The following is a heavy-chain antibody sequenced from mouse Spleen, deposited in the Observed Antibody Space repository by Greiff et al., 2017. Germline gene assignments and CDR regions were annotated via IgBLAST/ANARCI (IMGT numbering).Heavy chain of an antibody. D-gene: IGHD2-14*01. CDR1: GYTFTEYT. J-gene: IGHJ3*01. Sequence: QVQLQQSGAELVKPGASVKLSCKASGYTFTEYTIHWVKQRSGQGLEWIGWFYPGSGSIKYNEKFKDKATLTADKSSSTVYMELSRLTSEDSAVYFCARHERVYYRYDGPWFAYWGQGTLVTVSA. CDR2: FYPGSGSI. CDR3: ARHERVYYRYDGPWFAY. V-gene: IGHV1-62-2*01.